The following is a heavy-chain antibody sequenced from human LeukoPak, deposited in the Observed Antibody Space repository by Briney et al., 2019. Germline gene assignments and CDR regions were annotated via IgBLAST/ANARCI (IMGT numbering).Heavy chain of an antibody. Sequence: ASVKVSCKASGGTFSSYAISWVRQAPGQGLEWMGGIIPIFGTANYAQKFQGRVTITADESTSTAYMELSSLRSEDTAVYYCARGRAAGIAAAVDYFDYWGQGTLVTVSS. CDR1: GGTFSSYA. J-gene: IGHJ4*02. V-gene: IGHV1-69*13. CDR2: IIPIFGTA. CDR3: ARGRAAGIAAAVDYFDY. D-gene: IGHD6-13*01.